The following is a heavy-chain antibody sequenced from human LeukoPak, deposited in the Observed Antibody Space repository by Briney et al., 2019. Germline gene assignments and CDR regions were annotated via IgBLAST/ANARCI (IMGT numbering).Heavy chain of an antibody. Sequence: SVKVSCEASGGTFSSYAISWVRQAPGQGLEWMGGIIPIFGTANYAQKFQGRVTITADKSTSTAYMELSSLRSEDTAVYYCAFSSSWYGGYYFDYWGQGTLVTVSS. CDR3: AFSSSWYGGYYFDY. J-gene: IGHJ4*02. CDR1: GGTFSSYA. V-gene: IGHV1-69*06. CDR2: IIPIFGTA. D-gene: IGHD6-13*01.